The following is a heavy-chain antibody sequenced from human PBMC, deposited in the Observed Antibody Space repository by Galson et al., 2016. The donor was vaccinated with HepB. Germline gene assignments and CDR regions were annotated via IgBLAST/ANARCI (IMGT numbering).Heavy chain of an antibody. J-gene: IGHJ1*01. CDR2: INYNNNYI. Sequence: SLRLSCAASGFNFISYSMNWVRQAPGKGLEWVSSINYNNNYIYYADSVKGRFTISRDKAKNSLYLEMNSLRAEDTATYYCVRDRPSSGQKFFQPWGQGTLVTVSS. CDR3: VRDRPSSGQKFFQP. V-gene: IGHV3-21*01. D-gene: IGHD6-19*01. CDR1: GFNFISYS.